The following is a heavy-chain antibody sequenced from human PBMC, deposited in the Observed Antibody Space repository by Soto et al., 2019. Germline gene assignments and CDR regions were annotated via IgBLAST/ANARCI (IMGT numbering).Heavy chain of an antibody. Sequence: GGSLRLSCAASGFTFSSYAMSWVRQAPGKGLEWVSAISGSGGSTYYADSVKDRCTISRDISKNTLYLQMNSLRVDDSAVYFCAKEIGTGEGDFDIWGQGTMVTVSS. CDR3: AKEIGTGEGDFDI. CDR1: GFTFSSYA. CDR2: ISGSGGST. D-gene: IGHD7-27*01. V-gene: IGHV3-23*01. J-gene: IGHJ3*02.